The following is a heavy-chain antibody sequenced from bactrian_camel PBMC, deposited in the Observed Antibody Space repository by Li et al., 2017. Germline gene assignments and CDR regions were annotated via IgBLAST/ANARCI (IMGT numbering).Heavy chain of an antibody. D-gene: IGHD1*01. CDR1: PIRRVC. J-gene: IGHJ4*01. CDR2: FADDAVT. CDR3: AALNSSSGGRFAWCSDF. V-gene: IGHV3S53*01. Sequence: VQLVESGGGSVQAGGSLRLSCAQSPIRRVCMGWFRQAPGKEREGVATFADDAVTTYAEFVKGRFTISQDRTKNILYLQMNDLKDEDTGMYYCAALNSSSGGRFAWCSDFRGQGTQVTVS.